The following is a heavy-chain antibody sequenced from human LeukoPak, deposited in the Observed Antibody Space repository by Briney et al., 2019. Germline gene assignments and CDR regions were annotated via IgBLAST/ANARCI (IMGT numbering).Heavy chain of an antibody. CDR2: ISSSGSTI. Sequence: PGGSLRLSCAASGFTFSSYEMNWVRQAPGKGLEWVSYISSSGSTIYYADSVKGRFTISRDTAKNSLYLQMNSLRAEDTAVYYCAGGNDYVWGSYRPGLYWGQGTLVTVSS. V-gene: IGHV3-48*03. CDR1: GFTFSSYE. D-gene: IGHD3-16*02. CDR3: AGGNDYVWGSYRPGLY. J-gene: IGHJ4*02.